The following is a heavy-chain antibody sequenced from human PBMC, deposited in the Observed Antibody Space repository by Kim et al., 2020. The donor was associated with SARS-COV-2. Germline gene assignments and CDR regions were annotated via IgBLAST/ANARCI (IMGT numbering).Heavy chain of an antibody. D-gene: IGHD3-10*01. CDR3: ARAFGY. CDR1: GFKFSDYE. Sequence: GGSLRLSCTASGFKFSDYEMNWVRQAPGKGLEWISYISSAGNIIHYADSVKGRFTISRDNAKNSLYLHMNGLRVEDTAVYYCARAFGYWGQGALVTVSA. J-gene: IGHJ4*02. CDR2: ISSAGNII. V-gene: IGHV3-48*03.